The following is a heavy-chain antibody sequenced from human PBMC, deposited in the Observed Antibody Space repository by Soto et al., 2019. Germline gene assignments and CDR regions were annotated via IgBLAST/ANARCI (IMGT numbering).Heavy chain of an antibody. D-gene: IGHD6-6*01. CDR1: GFTFSSYA. CDR2: ITDSGDST. Sequence: GGSLRLSCAASGFTFSSYAMSWVRQAPVKGLEWVSAITDSGDSTYHADSVKGRFTISRDNSKNTLYLQMNSLRAEDTALYYCVKGSRPSRRYYFGYWGQGTLVTVSS. CDR3: VKGSRPSRRYYFGY. V-gene: IGHV3-23*01. J-gene: IGHJ4*02.